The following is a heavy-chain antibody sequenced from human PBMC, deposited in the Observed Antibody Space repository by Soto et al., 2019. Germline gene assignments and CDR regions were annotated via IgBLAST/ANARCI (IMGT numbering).Heavy chain of an antibody. J-gene: IGHJ4*02. CDR1: GFTFSSYG. V-gene: IGHV3-23*01. CDR3: AKGDTTTWYSLDY. CDR2: ISPSAGST. Sequence: GGSLRLSCAASGFTFSSYGMTWVRQAPGKGLEWVSSISPSAGSTYYADSVKGRFTISRDSSTNTLYLQMNSLRADDTAIYYCAKGDTTTWYSLDYWGQGTLVTVSS. D-gene: IGHD6-13*01.